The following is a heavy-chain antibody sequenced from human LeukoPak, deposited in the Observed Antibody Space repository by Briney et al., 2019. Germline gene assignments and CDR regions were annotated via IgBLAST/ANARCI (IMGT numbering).Heavy chain of an antibody. V-gene: IGHV3-30*18. CDR2: ISYDGSNK. CDR1: GFTFSSYG. CDR3: AKDLRYFDWLEYYFEY. D-gene: IGHD3-9*01. Sequence: GGSLRLSCAASGFTFSSYGMHWVRQAPGKGLEWVAVISYDGSNKYYADSVKGRFTISRDNSKNTLYLQMNSLRAEDTAVYYCAKDLRYFDWLEYYFEYLVQGTMVTVSS. J-gene: IGHJ4*02.